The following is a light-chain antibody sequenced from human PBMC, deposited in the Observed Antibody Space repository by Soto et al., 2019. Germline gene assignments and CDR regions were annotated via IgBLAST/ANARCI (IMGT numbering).Light chain of an antibody. CDR1: QSVSSSY. CDR2: GAS. CDR3: QQYNNWPPIT. V-gene: IGKV3-15*01. Sequence: ILLTHSPGTLSLSPGEGATLSCRASQSVSSSYLAWYQQKPGQAPRLLIYGASTRATGIPARFSGSGSGTAFTLTISSLQSEDFAVYYCQQYNNWPPITFGQGTRLENK. J-gene: IGKJ5*01.